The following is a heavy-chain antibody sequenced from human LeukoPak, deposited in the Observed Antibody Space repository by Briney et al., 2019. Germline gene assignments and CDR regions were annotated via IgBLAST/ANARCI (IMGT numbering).Heavy chain of an antibody. J-gene: IGHJ6*03. D-gene: IGHD4-23*01. CDR3: ARGGLGGGNSYYYYYYMDV. V-gene: IGHV1-8*01. Sequence: ASVKVSCKASGYTFTSYDINWVRQATGQGLEWMGWKNPNSGNTGYAQKFQGRVTMTRNTSISTAYMELSSLRSEDTAVYYCARGGLGGGNSYYYYYYMDVWGKGTTVTVSS. CDR2: KNPNSGNT. CDR1: GYTFTSYD.